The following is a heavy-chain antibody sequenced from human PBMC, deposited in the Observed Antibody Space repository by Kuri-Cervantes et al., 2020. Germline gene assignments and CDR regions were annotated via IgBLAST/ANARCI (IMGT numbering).Heavy chain of an antibody. CDR2: IHHTGST. Sequence: LRLSCTVSGASISTNYWSWIRQSPGKGLEWIGYIHHTGSTNHIPSLKSRVTISIDTSKNQFSLRLSSVTAADTAVYYCARAIYGDYFAAKDGGDKEQYYYYYYGMDVWGQGTTVTVSS. D-gene: IGHD4-17*01. CDR3: ARAIYGDYFAAKDGGDKEQYYYYYYGMDV. CDR1: GASISTNY. V-gene: IGHV4-59*13. J-gene: IGHJ6*02.